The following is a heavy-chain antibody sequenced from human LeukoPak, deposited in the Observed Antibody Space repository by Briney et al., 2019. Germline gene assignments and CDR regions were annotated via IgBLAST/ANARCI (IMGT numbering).Heavy chain of an antibody. Sequence: KPSETLSLICAVYGGSFSGYYWSWIRQPPGKGLEWIGEINHSGSTNYNPSLKSRVTISVDTSKNQFSLKLSSVTAADTAVYYCASIPRRIAAAGTTLDYWGQGTLVTVSS. CDR1: GGSFSGYY. J-gene: IGHJ4*02. CDR2: INHSGST. CDR3: ASIPRRIAAAGTTLDY. D-gene: IGHD6-13*01. V-gene: IGHV4-34*01.